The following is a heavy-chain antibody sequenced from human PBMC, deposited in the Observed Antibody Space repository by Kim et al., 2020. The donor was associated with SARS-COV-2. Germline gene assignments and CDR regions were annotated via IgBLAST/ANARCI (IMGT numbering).Heavy chain of an antibody. Sequence: GGSLRLSCAASGFTFSSYGMHWVRQAPGKGLEWVAVISYDGSNKYYADSVKGRFTISRDNSKNTLYLQMNSLRAEDTAVYYCAKGQTHYDSSGYYYSYGMDVWGQGTTVTVSS. J-gene: IGHJ6*02. CDR1: GFTFSSYG. CDR2: ISYDGSNK. CDR3: AKGQTHYDSSGYYYSYGMDV. V-gene: IGHV3-30*18. D-gene: IGHD3-22*01.